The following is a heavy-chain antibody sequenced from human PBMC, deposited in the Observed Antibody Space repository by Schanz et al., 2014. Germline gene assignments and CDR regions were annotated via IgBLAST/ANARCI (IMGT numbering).Heavy chain of an antibody. Sequence: QVQLQESGPGLVKPSQTLSLTCSVSGGSIRNGPYYWTWIRQHPGKGLEWIGYIYFSGATYINPSLESRVIISVDTSETQFSLKLTSVTAADTAVYYCARENKDYDSILNKFFHYGLDLWGQGTTVTVSS. J-gene: IGHJ6*02. CDR1: GGSIRNGPYY. V-gene: IGHV4-31*03. D-gene: IGHD3-3*02. CDR2: IYFSGAT. CDR3: ARENKDYDSILNKFFHYGLDL.